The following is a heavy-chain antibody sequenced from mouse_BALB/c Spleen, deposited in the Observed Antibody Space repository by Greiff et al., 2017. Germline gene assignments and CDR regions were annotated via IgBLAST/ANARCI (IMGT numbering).Heavy chain of an antibody. CDR1: GFTFSSYG. D-gene: IGHD4-1*01. V-gene: IGHV5-6*01. CDR2: ISSGGSYT. J-gene: IGHJ4*01. CDR3: ARLKLGRGAMDY. Sequence: EVQLVESGGDLVKPGGSLKLSCAASGFTFSSYGMSWVRQTPDKRLEWVATISSGGSYTYYPDSVKGRFTISRDNAKNTLYLQMSSLKSEDTAMYYCARLKLGRGAMDYWGQGTSVTVSS.